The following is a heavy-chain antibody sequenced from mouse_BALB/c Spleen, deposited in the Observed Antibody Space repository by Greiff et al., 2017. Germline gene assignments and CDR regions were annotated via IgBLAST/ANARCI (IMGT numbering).Heavy chain of an antibody. J-gene: IGHJ4*01. CDR3: ARESMITVYAMDY. D-gene: IGHD2-4*01. Sequence: EVKLVESGGGLVQPGGSRKLSCAASGFTFSSFGMHWVRQAPEKGLEWVAYISSGSSTIYYADTVKGRFTISRDNPKNTLFLQMTSLRSEDTAMYYCARESMITVYAMDYWGQGTSVTVSS. CDR2: ISSGSSTI. CDR1: GFTFSSFG. V-gene: IGHV5-17*02.